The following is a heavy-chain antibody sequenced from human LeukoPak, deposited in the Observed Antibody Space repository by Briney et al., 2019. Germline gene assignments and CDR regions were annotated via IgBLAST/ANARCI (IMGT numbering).Heavy chain of an antibody. D-gene: IGHD2-15*01. V-gene: IGHV4-61*08. CDR1: GGSISSGGYY. Sequence: SETQSLTCTVSGGSISSGGYYWSWIRQHPGKGLEWIGYIYYSGSTNYNPSLKSRVTISVDTSKNQFSLKLSSVTAADTAVYYCARDAGSGGFGGRIWFDPWGQGTLVTVSS. CDR3: ARDAGSGGFGGRIWFDP. J-gene: IGHJ5*02. CDR2: IYYSGST.